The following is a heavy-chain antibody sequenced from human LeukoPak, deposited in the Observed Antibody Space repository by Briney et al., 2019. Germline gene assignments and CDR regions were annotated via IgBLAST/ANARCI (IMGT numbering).Heavy chain of an antibody. V-gene: IGHV3-23*01. CDR3: AKGTGSAGYFDS. CDR1: GFTFSSNA. J-gene: IGHJ4*02. CDR2: FSTSGGSA. Sequence: GGSLRLSCAASGFTFSSNAMSWVRQAPGKGLEWVSAFSTSGGSAYYADSVKGRFTISRDISKNTLYLQMTSLRAEDTAVYFCAKGTGSAGYFDSWGQGTLVTVSS.